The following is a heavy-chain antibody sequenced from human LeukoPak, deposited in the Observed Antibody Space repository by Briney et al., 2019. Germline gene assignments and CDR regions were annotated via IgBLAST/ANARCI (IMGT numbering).Heavy chain of an antibody. CDR3: ASGVVDYYDSSGYKTYYYYYYMDV. D-gene: IGHD3-22*01. J-gene: IGHJ6*03. V-gene: IGHV3-48*03. Sequence: PGGSLRLSCAASGFTFSSYEMNWVRQAPGKGLEWVSYISSSGSTIYYADSVKARFTISRDNAKNSLYLQMNSLRAEDTAVYYCASGVVDYYDSSGYKTYYYYYYMDVWGKGTTVTVSS. CDR2: ISSSGSTI. CDR1: GFTFSSYE.